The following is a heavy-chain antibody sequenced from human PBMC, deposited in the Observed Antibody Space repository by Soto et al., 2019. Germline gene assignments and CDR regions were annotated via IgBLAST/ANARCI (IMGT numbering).Heavy chain of an antibody. Sequence: SETLSLTCAVYGGSFSGYYWSWIRQPPGKGLEWIGEINHSGSTNYNPSLKSRVTISVDTSKNQFSLKLSSVTAADTAVYYCARGAPQIAAAGTYYYYYYYMDVWGKGTTVTVSS. CDR2: INHSGST. D-gene: IGHD6-13*01. CDR1: GGSFSGYY. CDR3: ARGAPQIAAAGTYYYYYYYMDV. V-gene: IGHV4-34*01. J-gene: IGHJ6*03.